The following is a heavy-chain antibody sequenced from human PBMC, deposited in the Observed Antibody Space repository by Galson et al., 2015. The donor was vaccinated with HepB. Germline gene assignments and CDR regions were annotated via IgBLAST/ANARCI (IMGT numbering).Heavy chain of an antibody. D-gene: IGHD3-22*01. Sequence: SLRLSCAASGFTFSDYYMSWIRQAPGQGLEWVSYISSSSSYTNYADSVKGRFTISRDNAKNSLYLQMNSLRAEDTAVYYCARDGQSITMIVVVDGMDVWGQGTTVTVSS. J-gene: IGHJ6*02. CDR3: ARDGQSITMIVVVDGMDV. CDR1: GFTFSDYY. V-gene: IGHV3-11*06. CDR2: ISSSSSYT.